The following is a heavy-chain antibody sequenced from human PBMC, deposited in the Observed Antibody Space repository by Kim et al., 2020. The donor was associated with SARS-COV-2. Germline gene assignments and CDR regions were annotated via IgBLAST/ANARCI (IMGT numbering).Heavy chain of an antibody. V-gene: IGHV4-59*01. J-gene: IGHJ4*02. Sequence: NYTPSLKSRVTISVDTSKNQFSLKLSSVTAADTAVYYCAREEKVGGRLDYWGQGTLVTVSS. CDR3: AREEKVGGRLDY. D-gene: IGHD1-26*01.